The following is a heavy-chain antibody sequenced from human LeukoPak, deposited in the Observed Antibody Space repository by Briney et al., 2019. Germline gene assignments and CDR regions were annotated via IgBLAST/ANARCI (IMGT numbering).Heavy chain of an antibody. Sequence: ASVKVSCKASGYTFTGYYMHWVRQAPGQGLEGMGWINPNSGGTNYAQKFQGRVTMTRDTSISTAYMELSRLRSADTAVYYCARGLSDLWFGELLEYYFDYWGQGTLVTVSS. CDR3: ARGLSDLWFGELLEYYFDY. V-gene: IGHV1-2*02. CDR1: GYTFTGYY. CDR2: INPNSGGT. J-gene: IGHJ4*02. D-gene: IGHD3-10*01.